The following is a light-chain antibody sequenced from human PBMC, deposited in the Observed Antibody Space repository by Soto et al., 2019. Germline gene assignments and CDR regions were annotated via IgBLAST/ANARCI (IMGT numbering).Light chain of an antibody. V-gene: IGKV3-20*01. CDR3: HQYGHSPYT. CDR2: GAS. Sequence: IVLTQSPGTLSLSPGERATLACRASQGVSTNYVAWYQQKPGQAPRLLIYGASNRAAGIPDRFSGSGSGTDFTLTISRLEPEDFEVFYCHQYGHSPYTFGQGTKLEIK. CDR1: QGVSTNY. J-gene: IGKJ2*01.